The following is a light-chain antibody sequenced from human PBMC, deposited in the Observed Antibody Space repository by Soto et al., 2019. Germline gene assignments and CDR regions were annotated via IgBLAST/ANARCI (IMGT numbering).Light chain of an antibody. Sequence: EIVLTQSPGTLSLSPGERATLSCRASQSVSSSYLAWYQQKPGQAPRLLIYGASSRGTGIPDRFRGSGSGTEFTLTVSRLDAEHFAVYYCQQYGSSSFTFGPGTKVDIK. CDR3: QQYGSSSFT. V-gene: IGKV3-20*01. CDR2: GAS. CDR1: QSVSSSY. J-gene: IGKJ3*01.